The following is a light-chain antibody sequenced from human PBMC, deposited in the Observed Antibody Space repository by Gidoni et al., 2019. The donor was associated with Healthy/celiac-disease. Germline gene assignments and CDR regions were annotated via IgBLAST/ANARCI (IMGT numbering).Light chain of an antibody. V-gene: IGLV2-14*01. CDR1: SSDVGGYNY. J-gene: IGLJ2*01. CDR2: EVS. Sequence: QSALTQPASVSGSPGQSITISCTGTSSDVGGYNYVSWYQQHPGKAPKLMIYEVSNRPSGVSNRVSGPKSGNTASLTISGLQAEDEADYYCSSYTSSSTPLVFGGGTKLTVL. CDR3: SSYTSSSTPLV.